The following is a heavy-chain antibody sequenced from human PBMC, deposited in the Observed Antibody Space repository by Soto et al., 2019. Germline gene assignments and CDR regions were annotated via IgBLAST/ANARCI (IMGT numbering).Heavy chain of an antibody. D-gene: IGHD3-22*01. Sequence: GGSLRLSCAASGFTFSSYAMHWVRQAPGKGLEWVAFISYDGSNKYYADSVKGRFTISRDNSKNTLYLQLNSLRAEDTAVYYCAREISMIVVVPGYWGQGTLVTVSS. J-gene: IGHJ4*02. CDR1: GFTFSSYA. V-gene: IGHV3-30-3*01. CDR2: ISYDGSNK. CDR3: AREISMIVVVPGY.